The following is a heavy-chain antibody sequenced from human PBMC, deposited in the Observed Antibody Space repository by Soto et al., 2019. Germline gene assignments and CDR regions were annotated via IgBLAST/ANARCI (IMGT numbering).Heavy chain of an antibody. V-gene: IGHV1-24*01. CDR3: ATEGFLFGSPHNYYFGY. J-gene: IGHJ4*02. CDR2: FDPEDGET. Sequence: ASVKVSCKVSGYTLTELSMHWVRQAPGKGLEWMGGFDPEDGETIYAQKFQGRVTMTEDTSTDTAYMELSSLRSEDTAVYYCATEGFLFGSPHNYYFGYWGQGTLVTVSS. CDR1: GYTLTELS. D-gene: IGHD3-10*02.